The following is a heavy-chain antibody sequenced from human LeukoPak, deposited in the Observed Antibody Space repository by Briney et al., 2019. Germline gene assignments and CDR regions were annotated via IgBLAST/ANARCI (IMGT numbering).Heavy chain of an antibody. CDR3: AKAWARDSGYDRKHDL. V-gene: IGHV3-33*06. J-gene: IGHJ5*02. Sequence: PGRSLRLSCEPHGFTFSNYGMHWVRQPPGKGLEWVAFISYGETEKQYADSVKGRFAISRDDSKNTLFLQMNSLRDEDTAIYYCAKAWARDSGYDRKHDLWGQGTLVTVSS. CDR2: ISYGETEK. D-gene: IGHD5-12*01. CDR1: GFTFSNYG.